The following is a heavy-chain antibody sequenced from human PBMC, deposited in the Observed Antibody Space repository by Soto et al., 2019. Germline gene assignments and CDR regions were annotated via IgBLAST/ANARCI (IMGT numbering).Heavy chain of an antibody. CDR1: GFTFSSYA. Sequence: QVQLVESGGGVVQPGRSLRLSCAASGFTFSSYAMHWVRQAPGKGLEWVAVISYDGSNKYYADSVKGRLTISRDNSKNTLYLQMNSLRAEDTAVYYCARENRDDYPDYWGQGTLVTVSS. J-gene: IGHJ4*02. V-gene: IGHV3-30-3*01. CDR3: ARENRDDYPDY. CDR2: ISYDGSNK. D-gene: IGHD4-17*01.